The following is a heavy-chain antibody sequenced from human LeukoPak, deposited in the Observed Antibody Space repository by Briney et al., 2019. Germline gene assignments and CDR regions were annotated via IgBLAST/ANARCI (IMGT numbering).Heavy chain of an antibody. Sequence: SETLSLTCTVSGGSISSHYWSWIRQPPGKGLEWIGYIYDSGSTYYNPSLRSRVTISVDTSKNLFSLKLSSVTAADTAVYYCARVQRPLDGADYWGQGTLVTVSS. CDR3: ARVQRPLDGADY. D-gene: IGHD1-1*01. CDR1: GGSISSHY. CDR2: IYDSGST. V-gene: IGHV4-59*11. J-gene: IGHJ4*02.